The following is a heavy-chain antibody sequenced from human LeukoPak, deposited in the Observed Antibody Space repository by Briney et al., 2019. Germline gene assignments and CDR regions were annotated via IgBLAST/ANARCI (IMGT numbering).Heavy chain of an antibody. V-gene: IGHV4-4*07. CDR1: GGSISSYY. D-gene: IGHD1-1*01. Sequence: SETLSLTCTVPGGSISSYYWSWIRQPAGKGLEWIGRIYTSGSTNYNPSLKSRVTMSVDTSKNQFSLKLSSVTAADTAVYYCARDTTGTTGSAFDIWGQGTMVTVSS. CDR3: ARDTTGTTGSAFDI. J-gene: IGHJ3*02. CDR2: IYTSGST.